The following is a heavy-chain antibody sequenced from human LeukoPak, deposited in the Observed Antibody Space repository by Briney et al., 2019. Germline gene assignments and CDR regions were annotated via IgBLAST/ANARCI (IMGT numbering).Heavy chain of an antibody. D-gene: IGHD3-10*01. CDR3: ARSYYGSGSYYFDY. CDR1: GFTVSSNY. V-gene: IGHV3-53*01. J-gene: IGHJ4*02. Sequence: GGSLRLSCAASGFTVSSNYMSWVRQAPGKGLERVSVIYSGGSTYYADSVKGRFTISRDNSKNTLYLQMNSLRAEDTAVYYCARSYYGSGSYYFDYWGQGTLVTVSS. CDR2: IYSGGST.